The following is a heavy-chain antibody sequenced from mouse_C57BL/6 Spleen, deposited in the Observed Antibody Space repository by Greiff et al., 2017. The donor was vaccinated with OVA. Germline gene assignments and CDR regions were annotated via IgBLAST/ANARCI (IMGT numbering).Heavy chain of an antibody. J-gene: IGHJ4*01. Sequence: QVQLQQPGAELVRPGSSVKLSCKASGYTFTSYWMDWVKQRPGQGLAWIGNIYPSDSETHYNQKFKDKATLTVDKSSRTAYMQLSSLTSEDSAVYYCAIAGSNYRMDYWGQGTSVTVSS. V-gene: IGHV1-61*01. CDR1: GYTFTSYW. CDR3: AIAGSNYRMDY. CDR2: IYPSDSET. D-gene: IGHD2-5*01.